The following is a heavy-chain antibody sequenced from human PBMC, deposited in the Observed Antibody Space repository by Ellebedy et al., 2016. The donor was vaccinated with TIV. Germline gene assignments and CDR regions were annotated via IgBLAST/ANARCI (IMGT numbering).Heavy chain of an antibody. CDR3: ARGGLYCSGGSCYQRNAFDI. Sequence: SETLSLXXAVYGGSFSGYYWSWIRQPPGKGLEWIGYIYYSGSTYYNPSLKSRVTISVDTSKNQFSLKLSSVTAADTAVYYCARGGLYCSGGSCYQRNAFDIWGQGTMVTVSS. D-gene: IGHD2-15*01. V-gene: IGHV4-34*09. CDR1: GGSFSGYY. CDR2: IYYSGST. J-gene: IGHJ3*02.